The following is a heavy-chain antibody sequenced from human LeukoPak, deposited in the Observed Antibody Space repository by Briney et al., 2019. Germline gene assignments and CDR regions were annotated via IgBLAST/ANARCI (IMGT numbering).Heavy chain of an antibody. D-gene: IGHD3-16*02. J-gene: IGHJ3*02. CDR2: IYTSGST. Sequence: PSETLSLTCTVSGGSISSYYWSWIRQPPGKGLEWIGYIYTSGSTNYNPSLKSRVTISVDTSKNQFSLKLSSVTAADTAVYYCARDSMITFGGVIAYRAFDIWGQGTMVTVSS. V-gene: IGHV4-59*01. CDR3: ARDSMITFGGVIAYRAFDI. CDR1: GGSISSYY.